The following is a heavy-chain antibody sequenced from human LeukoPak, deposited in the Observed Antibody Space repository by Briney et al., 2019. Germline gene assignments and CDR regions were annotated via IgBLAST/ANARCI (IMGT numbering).Heavy chain of an antibody. CDR1: GFTVSSNS. Sequence: GGSLRLSCTVSGFTVSSNSMSWVRQAPGKGLEWVSFIYSGGNTHYSDSVKGRFTISRDNSKNTLYLQMNSLRAEDTAVYYCARQDILTGSPDYWGQGTLVTVSS. J-gene: IGHJ4*02. CDR2: IYSGGNT. V-gene: IGHV3-53*01. D-gene: IGHD3-9*01. CDR3: ARQDILTGSPDY.